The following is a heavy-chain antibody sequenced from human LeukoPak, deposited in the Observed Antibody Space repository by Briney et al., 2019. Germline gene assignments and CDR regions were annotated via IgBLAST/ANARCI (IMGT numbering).Heavy chain of an antibody. D-gene: IGHD2-15*01. CDR2: ISSNGGST. J-gene: IGHJ4*02. CDR1: GFTFSSYA. Sequence: GGSQRLSCAASGFTFSSYAMHWVRQAPGKGLEYVSAISSNGGSTYYANSVKGRFTISRDNSKNTLYLQMGSLRAEDMAVYYCARGGCSGGSCYYYFDYWGQGTLVTVSS. CDR3: ARGGCSGGSCYYYFDY. V-gene: IGHV3-64*01.